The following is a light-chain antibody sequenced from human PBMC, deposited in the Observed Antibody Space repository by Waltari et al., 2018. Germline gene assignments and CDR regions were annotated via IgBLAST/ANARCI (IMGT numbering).Light chain of an antibody. CDR3: QQLNSYPLT. CDR1: QGISSY. J-gene: IGKJ4*01. Sequence: TCGATQGISSYLACDQQKPCKAPKLLIYAASTLQSGVPSRFSGSGSGTDFTLTISSLQPEDFATYYCQQLNSYPLTFGGGTKVEIK. CDR2: AAS. V-gene: IGKV1-9*01.